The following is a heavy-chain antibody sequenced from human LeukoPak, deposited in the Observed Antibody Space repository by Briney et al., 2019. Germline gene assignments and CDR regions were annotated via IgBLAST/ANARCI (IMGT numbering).Heavy chain of an antibody. CDR3: ARDLGSGYDPAPFDY. V-gene: IGHV6-1*01. CDR1: GDIVSTNSAA. CDR2: IYYRSKWYS. D-gene: IGHD5-12*01. J-gene: IGHJ4*02. Sequence: SQTLSLTCVISGDIVSTNSAAWNWIRQSPSGGLEWLGRIYYRSKWYSDYAVSVKSRVSINPDTSNNQLSLQLKSVTPEDTAVYYCARDLGSGYDPAPFDYWGQGTLVTVSS.